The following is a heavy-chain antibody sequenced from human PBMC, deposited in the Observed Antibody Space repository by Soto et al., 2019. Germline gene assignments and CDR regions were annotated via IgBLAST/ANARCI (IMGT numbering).Heavy chain of an antibody. J-gene: IGHJ6*02. CDR2: INAGNGNT. CDR1: GYSFTSYA. V-gene: IGHV1-3*01. CDR3: ARGVENIVVVLDVFGYYGMDV. Sequence: ASVKVSCKASGYSFTSYAIYWLRQSAGQRLEWMGWINAGNGNTKYSQKLQGRVTFTGDTSASTAHMELSSLRSEDTAVYFCARGVENIVVVLDVFGYYGMDVWGQGTTVTVSS. D-gene: IGHD2-2*01.